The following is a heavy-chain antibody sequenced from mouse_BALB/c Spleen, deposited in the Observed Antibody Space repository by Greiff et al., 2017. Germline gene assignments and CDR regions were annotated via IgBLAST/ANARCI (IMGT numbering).Heavy chain of an antibody. CDR3: ARRDTTVVAPGY. J-gene: IGHJ2*01. Sequence: QVQLQQPGAELVKPGASVKLSCKASGYTFTSYWMHWVKQRPGQGLEWIGEIDPSDSYTNYNQKFKGKATLTVDKSSSTAYMQLSSLTSEDSAVYYCARRDTTVVAPGYWGQGTTLTVSS. CDR1: GYTFTSYW. CDR2: IDPSDSYT. V-gene: IGHV1-69*02. D-gene: IGHD1-1*01.